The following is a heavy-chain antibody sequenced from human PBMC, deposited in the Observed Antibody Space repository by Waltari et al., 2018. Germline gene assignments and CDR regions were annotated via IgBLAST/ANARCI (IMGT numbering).Heavy chain of an antibody. CDR2: FNNKSTSYTP. Sequence: EVQLVESGGGLVQPGGSLRLSCVISGFTFSDHYMDWVRQTPGMGLEWLVRFNNKSTSYTPISAASVKGRFSVSRDDSKNSLYLQMDSLKTEDTAVYYCVRGKKGFDYWGQGALVIVSS. CDR1: GFTFSDHY. J-gene: IGHJ4*02. V-gene: IGHV3-72*01. CDR3: VRGKKGFDY.